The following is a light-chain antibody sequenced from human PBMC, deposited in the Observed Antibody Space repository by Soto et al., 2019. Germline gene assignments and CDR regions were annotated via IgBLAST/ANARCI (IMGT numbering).Light chain of an antibody. CDR3: SSYAVYNTVV. J-gene: IGLJ3*02. V-gene: IGLV2-8*01. CDR1: SSDVGGSNF. Sequence: QSVLTQPPSASGSPRQSVTISCTGTSSDVGGSNFVSWYRQHPGKAPKLMIYEVSKRPSGVPDRFSGSKSGNTASLTVSGLQAEDEADYYCSSYAVYNTVVFGGGTKVTVL. CDR2: EVS.